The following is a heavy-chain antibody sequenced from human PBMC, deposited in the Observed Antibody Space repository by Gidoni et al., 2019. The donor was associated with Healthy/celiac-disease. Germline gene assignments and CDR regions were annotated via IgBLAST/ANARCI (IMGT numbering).Heavy chain of an antibody. V-gene: IGHV1-18*01. CDR2: ISAYNGNT. Sequence: QVQLVQSGAEVKKPGASVKVSCTASGYTFPRYVISWVRQSPGQGLEWMGWISAYNGNTNYAQKLQGRVTMTTDTSTSTAYMELRSLRSDDTAVYYCARDPLTYYYGSGSYQGGTDYYYGMDVWGQGTTVTVSS. D-gene: IGHD3-10*01. CDR1: GYTFPRYV. CDR3: ARDPLTYYYGSGSYQGGTDYYYGMDV. J-gene: IGHJ6*02.